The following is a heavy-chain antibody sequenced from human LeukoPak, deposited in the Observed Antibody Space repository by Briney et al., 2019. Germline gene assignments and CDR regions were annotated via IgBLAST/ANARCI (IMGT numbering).Heavy chain of an antibody. V-gene: IGHV3-7*01. J-gene: IGHJ6*03. Sequence: GGSLRLSCAASGFTFSTYWMTWVRQAPGKGLEWVANIKQDGSEKYYVDSVKGRFTISRDNAKNSLYLQMNSLRAEDTAVYYCARVGWDCSGGSCYSHYMDVWGKGTTVTISS. CDR1: GFTFSTYW. CDR3: ARVGWDCSGGSCYSHYMDV. D-gene: IGHD2-15*01. CDR2: IKQDGSEK.